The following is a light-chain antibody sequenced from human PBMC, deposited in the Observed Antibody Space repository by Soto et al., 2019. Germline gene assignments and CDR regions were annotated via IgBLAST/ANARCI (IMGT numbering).Light chain of an antibody. CDR1: QSLLHSNGYNY. J-gene: IGKJ5*01. CDR3: MQALHPSLT. CDR2: LGS. V-gene: IGKV2-28*01. Sequence: DIVMTQSPLSLPVTPGEPASISCRSSQSLLHSNGYNYLDWYLQKPGQSPQLLIYLGSNRASGVPDRFSGSGSGTDFTLKISRVEAEDVGVYYCMQALHPSLTFGQGTRLEIK.